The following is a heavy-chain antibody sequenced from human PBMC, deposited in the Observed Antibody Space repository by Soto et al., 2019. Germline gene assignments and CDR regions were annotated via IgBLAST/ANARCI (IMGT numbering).Heavy chain of an antibody. V-gene: IGHV1-8*01. CDR1: GYTFTSYD. Sequence: QVQLVQSGVEVKKPGASVKVSCKASGYTFTSYDINWVRQATGQGLEWMGWMNPNSGNTGYAQKFQGRIIMTRNTSISTANMELRSMRSATTAVNYGARERAEAGSNRFDTRGQGTVVIVSS. CDR3: ARERAEAGSNRFDT. J-gene: IGHJ5*02. CDR2: MNPNSGNT. D-gene: IGHD6-13*01.